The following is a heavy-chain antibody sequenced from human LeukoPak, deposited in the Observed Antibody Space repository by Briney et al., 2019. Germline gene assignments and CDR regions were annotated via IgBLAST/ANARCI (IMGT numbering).Heavy chain of an antibody. D-gene: IGHD6-19*01. CDR1: GGSISSYY. J-gene: IGHJ4*02. CDR2: IYYSGST. V-gene: IGHV4-59*12. Sequence: SETLSLTCTVSGGSISSYYWSWIRQPPGRGLEWIGYIYYSGSTNYNPSLKSRVTISVDTSKNQFSLKLSSVTAADTAVYYCARSPGHSQWLVRFDYWGQGTLVTVSS. CDR3: ARSPGHSQWLVRFDY.